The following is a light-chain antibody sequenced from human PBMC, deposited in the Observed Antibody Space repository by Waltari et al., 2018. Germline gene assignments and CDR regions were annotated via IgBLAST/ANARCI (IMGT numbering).Light chain of an antibody. V-gene: IGKV3-11*01. J-gene: IGKJ4*01. CDR1: QSVGTY. CDR2: DAS. CDR3: HQRSDWPRT. Sequence: EIVLTQSQATLSLSPGERATLSCRPSQSVGTYLVWYQQKPGQAPRLLIYDASNWATGVPARFSGSGSGTDFTLTISYLEPEDFAVYYCHQRSDWPRTFGGGTKVEIK.